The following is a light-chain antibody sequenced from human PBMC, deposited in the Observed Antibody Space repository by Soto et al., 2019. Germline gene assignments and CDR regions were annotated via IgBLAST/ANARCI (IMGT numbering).Light chain of an antibody. CDR1: LSLRSSY. Sequence: EVVLTQSPNTLSLSPGERATLSCWASLSLRSSYLAWYQRKPGQAPRLLMFGASRRATGIPDRFNGSGSGTDFILTISRLEPEDVAVYYCQQHGTSPYTFGQGTVLEIK. CDR3: QQHGTSPYT. CDR2: GAS. V-gene: IGKV3-20*01. J-gene: IGKJ2*01.